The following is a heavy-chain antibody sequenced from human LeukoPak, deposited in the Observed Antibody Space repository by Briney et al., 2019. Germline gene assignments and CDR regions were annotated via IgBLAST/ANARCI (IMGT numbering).Heavy chain of an antibody. V-gene: IGHV3-30*18. CDR2: ISYDGSNK. Sequence: PSETLSLTCTVSGGSISSSRNCWGWVRQAPGKGLEWVAVISYDGSNKYNADSVKGRFTISRDNTKNTLHLQMNSLRAEDTAVYYCAKSFGQFTMVREYYFDYWGQGTLVTVSS. J-gene: IGHJ4*02. CDR3: AKSFGQFTMVREYYFDY. D-gene: IGHD3-10*01. CDR1: GGSISSSR.